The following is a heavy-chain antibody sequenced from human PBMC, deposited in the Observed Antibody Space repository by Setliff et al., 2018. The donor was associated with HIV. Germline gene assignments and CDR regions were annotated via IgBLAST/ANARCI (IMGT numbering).Heavy chain of an antibody. CDR3: VRRGIIRTTRVFDY. J-gene: IGHJ4*02. V-gene: IGHV1-46*01. CDR2: IKPSGGSA. D-gene: IGHD3-16*02. Sequence: ASVKVSCKASGYSFTRNQRHWVRQAPGKGLEWMGIIKPSGGSAAYAEKFRGRVTMTSDTCTNTVYMEVRSLTSDDTAVYYCVRRGIIRTTRVFDYWGQGTLVTVSS. CDR1: GYSFTRNQ.